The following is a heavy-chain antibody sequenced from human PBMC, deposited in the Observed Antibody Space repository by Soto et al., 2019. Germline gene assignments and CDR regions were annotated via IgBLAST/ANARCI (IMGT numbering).Heavy chain of an antibody. CDR1: GGSFSGYY. J-gene: IGHJ3*02. CDR3: ATAYSSGWYFAFDI. D-gene: IGHD6-19*01. V-gene: IGHV4-34*01. CDR2: INHSGST. Sequence: SETLSLTCAVYGGSFSGYYWSWIRQPPGKGLERIGEINHSGSTNYNPSLKSRVTISVDTSKNQFSLKLSSVTAADTAVYYCATAYSSGWYFAFDIWGQGTMVTVSS.